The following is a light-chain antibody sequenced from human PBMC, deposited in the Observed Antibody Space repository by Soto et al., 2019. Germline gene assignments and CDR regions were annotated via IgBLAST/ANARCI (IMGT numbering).Light chain of an antibody. Sequence: DIVMTQSPDSLAVSLGERATINCKSSQSVLYNSNNKLARYQQKPGQPPKLLIYWASTRESGVPDRFGGSGSGTDFTLTISSLQAEDVAVYYCQQYYRTPVTFGQGTRLEIK. J-gene: IGKJ5*01. CDR3: QQYYRTPVT. CDR2: WAS. V-gene: IGKV4-1*01. CDR1: QSVLYNSNNK.